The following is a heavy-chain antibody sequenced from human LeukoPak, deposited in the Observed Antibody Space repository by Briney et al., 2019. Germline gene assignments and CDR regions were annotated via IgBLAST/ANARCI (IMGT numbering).Heavy chain of an antibody. CDR2: ISGASSYI. V-gene: IGHV3-21*01. J-gene: IGHJ4*02. Sequence: GGSLRLSCAASGFTFSSYTMNWVRQAPGKGLEWVSSISGASSYIYYADSVQGRFTISRDNAKNSLYLQVNSLRAEDTAVYYCARVTSLQKLYFDYWGQGTLVTVSS. CDR3: ARVTSLQKLYFDY. CDR1: GFTFSSYT. D-gene: IGHD1-1*01.